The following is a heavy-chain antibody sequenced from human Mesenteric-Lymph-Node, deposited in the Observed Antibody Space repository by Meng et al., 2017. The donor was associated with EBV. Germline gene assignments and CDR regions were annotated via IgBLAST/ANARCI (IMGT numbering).Heavy chain of an antibody. CDR3: AHKAEYSGYALDL. D-gene: IGHD5-12*01. CDR2: IYWDDDQ. Sequence: LNGCGPTLAHPRRPLTLTLTFSGFSIISSGVCVRWIRQPTGKALEWLALIYWDDDQRYSPSLRSRLTITKDTSTNQVVLTMTNMDPVDTATYYCAHKAEYSGYALDLWGPGTLVTVSS. CDR1: GFSIISSGVC. V-gene: IGHV2-5*02. J-gene: IGHJ5*02.